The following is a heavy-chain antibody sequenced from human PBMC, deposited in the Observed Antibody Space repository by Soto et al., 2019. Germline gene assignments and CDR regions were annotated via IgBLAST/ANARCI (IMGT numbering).Heavy chain of an antibody. D-gene: IGHD2-15*01. V-gene: IGHV4-31*03. CDR3: ASGGSGDIVMVAAIDY. CDR1: GGSISSGDYY. CDR2: IFYSGST. J-gene: IGHJ4*02. Sequence: QVQLQESGPGLVKPSQTLSLTCSVSGGSISSGDYYWSWVRQHPGKGLEWSGYIFYSGSTYYNPHCKSRITTSVDTSKNHFSLLLSSVTAADPAVYYCASGGSGDIVMVAAIDYWGQGTLVTVSS.